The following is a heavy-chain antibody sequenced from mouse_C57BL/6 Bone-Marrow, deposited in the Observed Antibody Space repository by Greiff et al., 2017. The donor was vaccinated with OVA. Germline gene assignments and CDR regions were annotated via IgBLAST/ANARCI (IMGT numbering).Heavy chain of an antibody. CDR3: ARHYYGSSYY. CDR1: GFTFSSYG. J-gene: IGHJ2*01. D-gene: IGHD1-1*01. CDR2: ISSGGSYT. Sequence: EVMLVESGGDLVNTGWSLKLSCAASGFTFSSYGMSWVRQTPDKRLEWVATISSGGSYTYYPDSVKGRFTISRDNAKNTLYLQMSSLKSEDTAMYYCARHYYGSSYYWGQGTTLTVSS. V-gene: IGHV5-6*02.